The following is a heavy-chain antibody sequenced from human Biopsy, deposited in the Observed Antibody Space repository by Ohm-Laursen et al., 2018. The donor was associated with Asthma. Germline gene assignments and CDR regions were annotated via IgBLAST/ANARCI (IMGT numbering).Heavy chain of an antibody. CDR2: INPNSGGT. Sequence: VASVKVSCKASGYTFIGCPIHWMRQAPGQGLEWMGRINPNSGGTNYAQKFQGRVTMTRDTSISTAYMEVSRLISDDTAVYYCARGQKSAGDRWFDPWGQGTLVTVSS. V-gene: IGHV1-2*06. J-gene: IGHJ5*02. D-gene: IGHD6-13*01. CDR1: GYTFIGCP. CDR3: ARGQKSAGDRWFDP.